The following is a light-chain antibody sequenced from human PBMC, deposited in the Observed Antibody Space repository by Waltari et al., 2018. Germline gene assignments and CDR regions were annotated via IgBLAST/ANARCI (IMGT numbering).Light chain of an antibody. Sequence: DIQMTQSPSTLSASVGDRVTITCRASQRISPWLAWFQQKPGKAPKLLIYKESILQSGVPSRFGGSGAGTEYTLTISSLQPDDLATYYCQDYNTYTFGQGTKVGIK. CDR2: KES. V-gene: IGKV1-5*03. J-gene: IGKJ1*01. CDR3: QDYNTYT. CDR1: QRISPW.